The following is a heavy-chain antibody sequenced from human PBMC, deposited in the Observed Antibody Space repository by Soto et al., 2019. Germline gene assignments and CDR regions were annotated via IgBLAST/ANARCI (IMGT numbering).Heavy chain of an antibody. CDR1: GFTFSNAW. CDR3: TTDQGGGTDGWFDP. CDR2: IKSKTDGGTT. Sequence: GGSLRLSCAASGFTFSNAWMSWVRQAPGKGLEWVGRIKSKTDGGTTDYAAPVKGRFTISRDDSKNTLYLQMNSLKTEDTTVYYCTTDQGGGTDGWFDPWGQGTLVTVSS. V-gene: IGHV3-15*01. J-gene: IGHJ5*02. D-gene: IGHD1-7*01.